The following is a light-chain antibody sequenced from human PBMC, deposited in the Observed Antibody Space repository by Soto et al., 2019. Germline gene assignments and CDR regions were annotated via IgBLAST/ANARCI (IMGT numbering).Light chain of an antibody. J-gene: IGLJ2*01. CDR2: EVS. CDR1: SSDIGNYDF. CDR3: SSYTTSTSFIL. Sequence: QSALTQPASVSGSPGQSITLSCTGTSSDIGNYDFFSWYQQFPGTAPKALIYEVSSRPSGVSYRFSCSKSGNTASLTISGLQAEDEAYYYCSSYTTSTSFILFGGGNKVTV. V-gene: IGLV2-14*01.